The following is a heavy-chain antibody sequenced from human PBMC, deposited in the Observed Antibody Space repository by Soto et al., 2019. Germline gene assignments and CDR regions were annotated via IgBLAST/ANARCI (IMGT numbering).Heavy chain of an antibody. D-gene: IGHD2-15*01. V-gene: IGHV3-30-3*01. Sequence: GGSLRLSCAASGFTFSSYAMHWVRQAPDKGLEWVAVISYDGSNKYYADSVKGRFTISRDNSKNTLYLQMNSLRAEDTAVYYCARDLEAVVVTSAFHWGQGTLVTVSS. J-gene: IGHJ4*02. CDR2: ISYDGSNK. CDR1: GFTFSSYA. CDR3: ARDLEAVVVTSAFH.